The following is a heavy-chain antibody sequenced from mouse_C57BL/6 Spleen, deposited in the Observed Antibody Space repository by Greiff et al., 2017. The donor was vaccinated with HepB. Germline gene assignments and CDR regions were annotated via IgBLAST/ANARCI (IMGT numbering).Heavy chain of an antibody. V-gene: IGHV1-80*01. CDR1: GYAFSSYW. J-gene: IGHJ4*01. CDR2: IYPGDGDT. CDR3: ARKWLREAMDY. Sequence: QVQLKQSGAELVKPGASVKISCKASGYAFSSYWMNWVKQRPGKGLEWIGQIYPGDGDTNYNGKFKGKATLTADKSSSTAYMQLSSLTSEDSAVYFCARKWLREAMDYWGQGTSVTVSS. D-gene: IGHD2-2*01.